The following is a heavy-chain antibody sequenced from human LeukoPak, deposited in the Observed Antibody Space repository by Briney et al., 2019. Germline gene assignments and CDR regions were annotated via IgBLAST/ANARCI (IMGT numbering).Heavy chain of an antibody. CDR3: TTPVGISDAFDI. V-gene: IGHV1-2*06. D-gene: IGHD1-26*01. J-gene: IGHJ3*02. Sequence: ASXXVSCKASGYIFTGYYMHWVGQAPGQGLEWMGRINPNSGGTNYAQKFQARVTMTRDTSITTAHMELNRLTSDDTAVYYCTTPVGISDAFDIWGQGTMVTVSS. CDR2: INPNSGGT. CDR1: GYIFTGYY.